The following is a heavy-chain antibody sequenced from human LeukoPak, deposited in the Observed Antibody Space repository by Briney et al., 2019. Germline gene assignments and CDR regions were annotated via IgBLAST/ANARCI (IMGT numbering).Heavy chain of an antibody. CDR1: GFTFSDYY. V-gene: IGHV3-11*04. J-gene: IGHJ6*03. CDR2: ISSSGTKI. Sequence: KPGGSLRLSCAASGFTFSDYYMSWIRQAPGKGLEWVSYISSSGTKIYYADSVKGRFTISRDNAKNSLFLQITSLRADDTAVYYCARDRTPGAYMDVWGRGTTVTVCS. CDR3: ARDRTPGAYMDV.